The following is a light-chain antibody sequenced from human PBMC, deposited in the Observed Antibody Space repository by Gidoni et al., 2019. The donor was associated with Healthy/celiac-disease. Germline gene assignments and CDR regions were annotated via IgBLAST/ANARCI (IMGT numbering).Light chain of an antibody. CDR3: QQTYTSPRYT. V-gene: IGKV1-39*01. Sequence: IQMTQSPSSLSASVGDRVTITCRAGQSVSKYLSLYQQKPGKAPKLLIYGASSLQSGVASRFSASGSGTDFTLTISSLQPEDFATYYCQQTYTSPRYTFGQGTKLEIK. CDR2: GAS. J-gene: IGKJ2*01. CDR1: QSVSKY.